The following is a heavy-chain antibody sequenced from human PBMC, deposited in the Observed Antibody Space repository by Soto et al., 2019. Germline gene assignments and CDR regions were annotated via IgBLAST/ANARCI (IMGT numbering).Heavy chain of an antibody. CDR1: GFTLDDYA. Sequence: EVQLVESGGGLVQPGRSLRLSCAASGFTLDDYAMHWVRQAPGKGLEWVSVISWNGGSIGYADSVRGRCTISRDNAKNSLYLQMTSLRTEDTAFYYCAKDVGSGSYYSYSDFDLWGRCTLVTVSS. D-gene: IGHD3-10*01. V-gene: IGHV3-9*01. CDR2: ISWNGGSI. J-gene: IGHJ2*01. CDR3: AKDVGSGSYYSYSDFDL.